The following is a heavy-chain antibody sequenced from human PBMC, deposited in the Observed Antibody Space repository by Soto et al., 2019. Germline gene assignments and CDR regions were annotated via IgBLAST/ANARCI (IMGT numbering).Heavy chain of an antibody. D-gene: IGHD6-25*01. CDR2: IYYSGST. J-gene: IGHJ4*02. CDR3: ARRGMQRWGLDY. V-gene: IGHV4-59*08. CDR1: GDSITSYY. Sequence: QVQLQESGPGLVKTSETLSLTCTVSGDSITSYYWSWIRQPPGKGLELIWFIYYSGSTNYKPSLKSRISISVDSSRNQLSLKLSSVIAADTAVDYCARRGMQRWGLDYWGQGTLVTVSS.